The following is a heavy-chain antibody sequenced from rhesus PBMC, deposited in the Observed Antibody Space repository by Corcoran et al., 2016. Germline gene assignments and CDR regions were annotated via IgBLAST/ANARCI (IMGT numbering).Heavy chain of an antibody. D-gene: IGHD5-12*01. CDR2: ISWNSGTI. CDR1: GFTFDDYA. CDR3: TRGYSYNYFDY. J-gene: IGHJ4*01. V-gene: IGHV3-134*01. Sequence: EVQLVESGEALAQPGGSLRLSCAASGFTFDDYAMHWVRQAPGKGLEWVSRISWNSGTIYYADSVKGRFTISRDNAKNSLFLQMDRLRAEDTAVYYCTRGYSYNYFDYWGQGVLVTVSS.